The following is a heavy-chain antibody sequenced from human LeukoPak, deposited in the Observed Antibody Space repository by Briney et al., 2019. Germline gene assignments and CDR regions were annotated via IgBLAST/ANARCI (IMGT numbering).Heavy chain of an antibody. V-gene: IGHV4-4*02. CDR1: GGSISSSNW. Sequence: SETLSLTCAVSGGSISSSNWWSWVRQPPGKGLEWIGEIYHSGSTNYNPSLKSRVTISVDKSKNQFSLKLSSVTAADTAVYYCARVIRRWFGELSPFDYWGQGTLVTVSS. D-gene: IGHD3-10*01. CDR3: ARVIRRWFGELSPFDY. CDR2: IYHSGST. J-gene: IGHJ4*02.